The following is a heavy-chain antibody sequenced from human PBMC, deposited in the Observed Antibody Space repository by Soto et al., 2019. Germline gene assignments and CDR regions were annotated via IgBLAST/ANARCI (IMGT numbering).Heavy chain of an antibody. CDR2: INPNSGDT. J-gene: IGHJ3*02. Sequence: ASVKVSCKASGYTFTGYYMHWVRQAPGQGLEWMGWINPNSGDTNYAQKFQGWVTMTRDTSISTAYMELSRLRSDDTAVYYCARDGNRYYDFWSGYRVDAFDIWGQGTMVTVSS. V-gene: IGHV1-2*04. CDR1: GYTFTGYY. CDR3: ARDGNRYYDFWSGYRVDAFDI. D-gene: IGHD3-3*01.